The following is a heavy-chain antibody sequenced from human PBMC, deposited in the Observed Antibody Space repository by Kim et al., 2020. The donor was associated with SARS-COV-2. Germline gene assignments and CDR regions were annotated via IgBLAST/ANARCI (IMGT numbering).Heavy chain of an antibody. CDR2: DGSEK. CDR3: ARDLVGV. J-gene: IGHJ6*02. Sequence: DGSEKYYVDSVKGRFTISRDHAKNSLYLQMNSLRAEDTAVYYCARDLVGVWGQGTTGTVSS. V-gene: IGHV3-7*01.